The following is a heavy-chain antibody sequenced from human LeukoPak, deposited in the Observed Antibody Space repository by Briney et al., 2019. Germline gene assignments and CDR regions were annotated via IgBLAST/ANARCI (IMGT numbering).Heavy chain of an antibody. D-gene: IGHD6-13*01. V-gene: IGHV4-59*01. CDR3: ARDSSYSSSWGDWYFDL. CDR1: GGSISSYY. Sequence: SETLSLTCTVSGGSISSYYWSWIRQAPGKGLEWIGYIYYSGSTNYNPSLKSRVTISVDTSKNQFSLKLSSVTAADTAVYYCARDSSYSSSWGDWYFDLWGRGTLVTVSS. CDR2: IYYSGST. J-gene: IGHJ2*01.